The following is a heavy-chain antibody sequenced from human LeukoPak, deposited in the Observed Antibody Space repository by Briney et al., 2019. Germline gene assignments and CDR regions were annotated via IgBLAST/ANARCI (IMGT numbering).Heavy chain of an antibody. Sequence: GESLKISCKGSGYSFTSYWIGWVRQMPGKGLEWMGIIYPGDSDTRYSPSFQGQVTISADKSISTAYLQWSSLRASDTAMYYCARLGVEMATINWFDPWGQGTLVTVSS. CDR2: IYPGDSDT. J-gene: IGHJ5*02. CDR3: ARLGVEMATINWFDP. CDR1: GYSFTSYW. D-gene: IGHD5-24*01. V-gene: IGHV5-51*01.